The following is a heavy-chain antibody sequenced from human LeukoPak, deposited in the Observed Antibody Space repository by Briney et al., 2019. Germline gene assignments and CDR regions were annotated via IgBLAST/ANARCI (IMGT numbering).Heavy chain of an antibody. CDR3: ARTIAARTYYFDY. V-gene: IGHV3-21*01. CDR2: ISGSSYYI. Sequence: GGSLRLSCVASGFTFSSYTVNWVRQTPGKGLEWVSSISGSSYYIYYADSVKGRFTISRDNAKNSLYLQMNSLRAEDTAVYYCARTIAARTYYFDYWGQGTLVTVSS. CDR1: GFTFSSYT. J-gene: IGHJ4*02. D-gene: IGHD6-13*01.